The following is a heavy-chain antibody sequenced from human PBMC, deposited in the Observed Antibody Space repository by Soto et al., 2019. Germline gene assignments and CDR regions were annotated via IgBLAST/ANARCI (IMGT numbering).Heavy chain of an antibody. Sequence: PGGSLRLSCAASGFTFSNYWMHWVRQAPGKGLVWVSRINGDGSRTAYADSVKGRFTISRDNAKNTLSLQMNGLRAEDTGVYYCARDPDSYGFSYFESWGQGNLVTFSS. V-gene: IGHV3-74*03. D-gene: IGHD5-18*01. J-gene: IGHJ4*02. CDR3: ARDPDSYGFSYFES. CDR1: GFTFSNYW. CDR2: INGDGSRT.